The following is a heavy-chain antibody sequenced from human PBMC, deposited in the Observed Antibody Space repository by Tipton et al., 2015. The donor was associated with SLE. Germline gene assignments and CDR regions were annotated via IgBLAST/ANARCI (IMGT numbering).Heavy chain of an antibody. V-gene: IGHV4-59*12. J-gene: IGHJ2*01. CDR2: IHDSGST. CDR1: GGSIFSSY. CDR3: ARVAGDRYLGRFEF. D-gene: IGHD2-21*02. Sequence: TLSLTCTVSGGSIFSSYWSWIRQFPGKGLEWIGYIHDSGSTYYNPSLQSRANISPGTSASQFSLHLTSVTAADTAVYYCARVAGDRYLGRFEFWGRGTLVSVSS.